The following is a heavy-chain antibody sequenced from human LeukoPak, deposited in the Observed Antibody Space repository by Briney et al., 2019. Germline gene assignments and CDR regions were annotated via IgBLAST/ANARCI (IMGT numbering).Heavy chain of an antibody. Sequence: SETLSLTCAVYGSSFSGYSWSWLRQSPGKGLEWIGEITDSGGTNYNPSFKSRLTISADKSKNQFSLKLASVTAADTAVYYCARIESYHILYRPYWGQGTLVTVSS. CDR3: ARIESYHILYRPY. J-gene: IGHJ4*02. V-gene: IGHV4-34*01. CDR1: GSSFSGYS. CDR2: ITDSGGT. D-gene: IGHD3-9*01.